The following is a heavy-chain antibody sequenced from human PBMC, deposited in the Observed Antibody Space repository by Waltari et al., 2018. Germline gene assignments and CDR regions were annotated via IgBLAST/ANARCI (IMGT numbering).Heavy chain of an antibody. CDR2: IYYSGST. CDR3: ARGGWGGSTTPHFDY. CDR1: GYSISSGYY. Sequence: QVQLQESGPGLVKPSETLSLTCAVSGYSISSGYYWGWIRQPPGKGLEWIGSIYYSGSTYYNPSLKSRVTISVDTSKNQFSLKLSSVTAADTAVYYCARGGWGGSTTPHFDYWGQGTLVTVSS. D-gene: IGHD1-26*01. V-gene: IGHV4-38-2*01. J-gene: IGHJ4*02.